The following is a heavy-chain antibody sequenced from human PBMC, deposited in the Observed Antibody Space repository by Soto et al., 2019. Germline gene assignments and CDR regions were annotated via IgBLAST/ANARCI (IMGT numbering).Heavy chain of an antibody. CDR1: GFTFSSYA. J-gene: IGHJ2*01. D-gene: IGHD4-17*01. CDR3: AKDLSVTTFWFFDL. Sequence: EVQLLESGGGLVQPGGSLRLSCAASGFTFSSYAMSWVRQAPGKGLEWVSAISGSGGTTHYADSVKGLFTISRDNTKNTLYLEMSSLIAEDTAVYYCAKDLSVTTFWFFDLWGRGTLVTVSS. CDR2: ISGSGGTT. V-gene: IGHV3-23*01.